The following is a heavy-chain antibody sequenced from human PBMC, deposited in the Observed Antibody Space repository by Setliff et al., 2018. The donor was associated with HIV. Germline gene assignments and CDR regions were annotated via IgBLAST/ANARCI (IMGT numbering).Heavy chain of an antibody. J-gene: IGHJ6*02. CDR3: ARQAIFGYYGMDV. V-gene: IGHV4-39*01. CDR1: AGSISSSNYY. Sequence: SETLSLTCTVSAGSISSSNYYWGWIRQPPGKGLEWIGSIYYSGSTYYNPSLQSRVTISVDTSKNLFSLRLSSVTASDTAVYYCARQAIFGYYGMDVWGQGTTVTVSS. D-gene: IGHD3-9*01. CDR2: IYYSGST.